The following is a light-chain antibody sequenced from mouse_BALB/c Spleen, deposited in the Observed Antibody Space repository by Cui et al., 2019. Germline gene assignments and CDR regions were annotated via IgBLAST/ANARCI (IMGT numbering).Light chain of an antibody. CDR2: AAT. V-gene: IGKV12-46*01. CDR3: QHFWGTPWT. CDR1: ENIYSN. J-gene: IGKJ1*01. Sequence: DIQMTQSPASLSVSVGETVTLTCRASENIYSNLAWYQQKQGKSPQLLVYAATKLADGVPSRFSGSGSGTQYSLKINSLQSEDFGSYYCQHFWGTPWTFGGGTKLEIK.